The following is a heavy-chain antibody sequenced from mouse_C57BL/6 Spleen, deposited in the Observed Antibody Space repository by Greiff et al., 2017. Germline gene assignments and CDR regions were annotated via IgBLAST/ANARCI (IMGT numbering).Heavy chain of an antibody. CDR1: GYSITSGYY. J-gene: IGHJ3*01. Sequence: EVKLVESGPGLVKPSQSLSLTCSVTGYSITSGYYWNWIRQFPGNKLEWMGYISYDGSNNYNPSLKNRISITRDTSKNQFFLKLNSVTTEDTATYSCARGAFYYDYGGFAYWGQGTLVTVSA. D-gene: IGHD2-4*01. V-gene: IGHV3-6*01. CDR3: ARGAFYYDYGGFAY. CDR2: ISYDGSN.